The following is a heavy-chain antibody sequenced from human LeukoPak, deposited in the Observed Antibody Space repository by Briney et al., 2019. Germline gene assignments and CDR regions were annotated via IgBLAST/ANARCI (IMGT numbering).Heavy chain of an antibody. D-gene: IGHD5-18*01. V-gene: IGHV4-59*11. Sequence: SETLSLTCIVSSGSINNHFWSWIRQPPGKGLEWIGYIYDSWNTNYNPSLKSRVTISIDTSKNQFSLNLTSVTAADTAVYYCARDQIGYGLDYWGQGTLVTVSS. J-gene: IGHJ4*02. CDR3: ARDQIGYGLDY. CDR2: IYDSWNT. CDR1: SGSINNHF.